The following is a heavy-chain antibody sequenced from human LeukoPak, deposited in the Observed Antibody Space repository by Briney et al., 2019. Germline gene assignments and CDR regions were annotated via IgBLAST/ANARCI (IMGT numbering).Heavy chain of an antibody. J-gene: IGHJ5*02. D-gene: IGHD6-19*01. V-gene: IGHV1-18*01. CDR1: GYTFTSYG. Sequence: ASVKVSCKASGYTFTSYGISWVRQAPGQGLEWMGWISAYNGNTNYAQKLQGRVTMTTDTSTSTAYMELRSLRSDDTAVYYCGRSIAVAGAYNWFDPWGQGTLVTVSS. CDR2: ISAYNGNT. CDR3: GRSIAVAGAYNWFDP.